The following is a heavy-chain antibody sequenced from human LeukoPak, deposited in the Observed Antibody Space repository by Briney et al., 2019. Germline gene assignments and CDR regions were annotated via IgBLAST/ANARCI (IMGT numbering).Heavy chain of an antibody. CDR3: AREGRSSWYGPNYFDY. CDR1: GGSISSYY. D-gene: IGHD6-13*01. V-gene: IGHV4-59*01. Sequence: SETLSLTCTVSGGSISSYYWSWIRKPPGKGLEWIGYIYYSGSTNYNPSLKSRVTISVDTSKNQFSLKLSSVTAADTAVYYCAREGRSSWYGPNYFDYWGQGTLVTVSS. CDR2: IYYSGST. J-gene: IGHJ4*02.